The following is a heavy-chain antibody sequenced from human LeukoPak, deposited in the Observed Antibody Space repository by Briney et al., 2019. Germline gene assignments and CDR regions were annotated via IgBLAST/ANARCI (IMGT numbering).Heavy chain of an antibody. CDR2: IYSGGST. CDR1: GFTVSSNY. CDR3: ARDQPNYGDDY. V-gene: IGHV3-53*01. Sequence: GGSLRLSCAASGFTVSSNYMSWVRQAPGKGLEWVSVIYSGGSTYYADSVKGRFTISRDDSKNTLYPQMNSLRAEDTAVYYCARDQPNYGDDYWGQGTLVTVSS. J-gene: IGHJ4*02. D-gene: IGHD4-17*01.